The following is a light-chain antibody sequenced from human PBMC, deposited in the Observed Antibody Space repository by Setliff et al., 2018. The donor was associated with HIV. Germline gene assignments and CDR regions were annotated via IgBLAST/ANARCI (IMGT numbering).Light chain of an antibody. Sequence: QSVLTQPPSASGTPGQKVTISCSGSSSNIGSNTVNWYQQLPGTAPKLLIYSSNVRPSRVPDRFSGSKSGTSASLAISGLQAEDEADYYCAAWDDSLTGYVLGTGTKV. J-gene: IGLJ1*01. CDR1: SSNIGSNT. CDR3: AAWDDSLTGYV. V-gene: IGLV1-44*01. CDR2: SSN.